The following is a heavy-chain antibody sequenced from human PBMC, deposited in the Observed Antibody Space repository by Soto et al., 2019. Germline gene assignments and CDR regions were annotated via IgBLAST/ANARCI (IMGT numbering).Heavy chain of an antibody. CDR3: ARPGVAAAGINSSWFDP. J-gene: IGHJ5*02. V-gene: IGHV4-34*01. Sequence: SETLSLTCAVYGGSFSGYYWSWIRQPPGKGLEWIGEINHSGSTNYNPSLKSRVTISVDTSKNQFSLKLSSVTAADTAVYYCARPGVAAAGINSSWFDPWGQGTLVTVSS. CDR2: INHSGST. D-gene: IGHD6-13*01. CDR1: GGSFSGYY.